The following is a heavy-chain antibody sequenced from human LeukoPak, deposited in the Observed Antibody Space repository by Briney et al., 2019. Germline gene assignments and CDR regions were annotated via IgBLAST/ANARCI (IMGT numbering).Heavy chain of an antibody. V-gene: IGHV3-23*01. CDR3: ADYGVSGVRNNFY. Sequence: GGSLRLSCAASGLDFSSYAMSWVRQAPGKGLEWVSTISVASNTFYADSVKGRFTISRDNSRNTLYLQMTSLRADDTAVYYCADYGVSGVRNNFYWGQGTLVTVSS. J-gene: IGHJ4*02. D-gene: IGHD3-3*01. CDR1: GLDFSSYA. CDR2: ISVASNT.